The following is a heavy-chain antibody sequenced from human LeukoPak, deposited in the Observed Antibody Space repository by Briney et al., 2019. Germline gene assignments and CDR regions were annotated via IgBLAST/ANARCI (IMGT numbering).Heavy chain of an antibody. CDR3: ARDHRVDTAMIEPPGGS. J-gene: IGHJ4*02. D-gene: IGHD5-18*01. CDR2: INPSGGST. CDR1: GYTFTSYY. Sequence: GASVKVSCKASGYTFTSYYIHWVRQAPGQGLEWMGIINPSGGSTSYAQKFQGRVTMTRDTSTSTVYMELSSLRSEDTAVYYCARDHRVDTAMIEPPGGSWGQGTLVTVSS. V-gene: IGHV1-46*01.